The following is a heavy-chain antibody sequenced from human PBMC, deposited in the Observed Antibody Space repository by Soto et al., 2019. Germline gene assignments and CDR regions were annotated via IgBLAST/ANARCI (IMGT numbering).Heavy chain of an antibody. V-gene: IGHV3-23*01. D-gene: IGHD2-15*01. Sequence: GGSLRLSCSASGFTFSVSAVHWVRQAPGKGLEWVSTISGSGGSTYYADSVKGRFTISRDNSKNTLYLQMNSLRAEDTAVYYCAKVMVYSLLRYYFDSSRQGSLVTVSA. CDR3: AKVMVYSLLRYYFDS. J-gene: IGHJ4*02. CDR2: ISGSGGST. CDR1: GFTFSVSA.